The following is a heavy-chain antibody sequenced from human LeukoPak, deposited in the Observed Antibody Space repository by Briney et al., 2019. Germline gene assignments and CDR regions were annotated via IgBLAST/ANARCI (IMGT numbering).Heavy chain of an antibody. V-gene: IGHV1-18*01. Sequence: ASVKVSCKASGYTFTSYGISWVRQAPGQGLEGMGWISAYNGNTNYAQKLQCRVTMTTDTSTSTAYMELRSLRSDDTAVYYCARGYYYDSSXYYXPDXWGQGXLVTV. CDR1: GYTFTSYG. CDR3: ARGYYYDSSXYYXPDX. CDR2: ISAYNGNT. D-gene: IGHD3-22*01. J-gene: IGHJ1*01.